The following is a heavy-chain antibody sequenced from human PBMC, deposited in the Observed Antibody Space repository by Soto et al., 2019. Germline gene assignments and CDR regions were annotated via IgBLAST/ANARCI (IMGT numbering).Heavy chain of an antibody. CDR2: ISAYNGNT. D-gene: IGHD6-19*01. V-gene: IGHV1-18*04. Sequence: ASVKVSCKASGYTFTSYGISWVRQAPGQGLEWMGWISAYNGNTNYAQNVQGRVTMTTDTSTNTAYMELRTLRSDDTAVYSCARYSSGWYYFDYGGQGTLVTVSS. J-gene: IGHJ4*02. CDR1: GYTFTSYG. CDR3: ARYSSGWYYFDY.